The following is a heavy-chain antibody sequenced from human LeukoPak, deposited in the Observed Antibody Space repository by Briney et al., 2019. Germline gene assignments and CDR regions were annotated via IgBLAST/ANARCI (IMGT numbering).Heavy chain of an antibody. CDR1: GFTFSSYA. V-gene: IGHV3-23*01. D-gene: IGHD3-22*01. CDR2: ISTSGGST. Sequence: GGSLRLSCAASGFTFSSYAMSWVRQAPGKGLEWVSGISTSGGSTSYADSVKGRFTISRDNPRNTLYMQMNSLRAEDTALYYCAKDFFEAYYYDSRIPIEFDPWGQGTLVTVSS. CDR3: AKDFFEAYYYDSRIPIEFDP. J-gene: IGHJ5*02.